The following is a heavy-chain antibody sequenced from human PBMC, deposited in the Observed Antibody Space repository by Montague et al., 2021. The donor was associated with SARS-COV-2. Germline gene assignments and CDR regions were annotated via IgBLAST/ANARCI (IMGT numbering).Heavy chain of an antibody. V-gene: IGHV4-59*08. D-gene: IGHD2-15*01. CDR2: IHYTGSA. CDR3: VRHGGSSWLVS. Sequence: SETLSLTCTVSGGSINNYYWSWIRQPPEKGPEWIAFIHYTGSANYNPSLKSRVTISVDTSKNQFSLSLRSVTAVDTSVYFCVRHGGSSWLVSWGQGTLVIVSS. J-gene: IGHJ5*01. CDR1: GGSINNYY.